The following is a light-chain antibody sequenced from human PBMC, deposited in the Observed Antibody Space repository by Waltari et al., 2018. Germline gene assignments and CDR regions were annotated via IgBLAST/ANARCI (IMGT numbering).Light chain of an antibody. V-gene: IGKV3-20*01. CDR1: QSVSKY. Sequence: SCRASQSVSKYLAWYQQNPGQAPRLLIYDASTRATGIPDRFSATGWGTDFSLSIRRLEPEDFAVYYCQKYGTLPATFGQGTKVQMK. J-gene: IGKJ1*01. CDR2: DAS. CDR3: QKYGTLPAT.